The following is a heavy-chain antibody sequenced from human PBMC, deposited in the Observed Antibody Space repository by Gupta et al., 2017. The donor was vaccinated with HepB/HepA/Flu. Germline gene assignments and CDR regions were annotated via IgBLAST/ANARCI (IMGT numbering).Heavy chain of an antibody. CDR1: GVAFDDYT. J-gene: IGHJ3*01. V-gene: IGHV3-9*01. CDR3: AKGTPYFYESRGSRGGHAFDV. Sequence: EVQLVESGGGLEQPGRSLRISCAASGVAFDDYTMHWVRQAPGKGLEWVSGINWNSETIGYADSVKGRFSVSRDNAKNSLYLQMNSLRAEDTALYYCAKGTPYFYESRGSRGGHAFDVWGQGTMVTVSS. D-gene: IGHD3-22*01. CDR2: INWNSETI.